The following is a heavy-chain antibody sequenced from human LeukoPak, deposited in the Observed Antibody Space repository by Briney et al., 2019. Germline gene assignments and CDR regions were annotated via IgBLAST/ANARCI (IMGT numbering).Heavy chain of an antibody. J-gene: IGHJ4*02. V-gene: IGHV3-7*01. CDR3: ASAAGLAQRLVPFDY. Sequence: PGGSLRLSCAASGFTFSSYWMSWVRQAPGKGLEWVANIKQDGSEKYYVDSVKGRFTISRDNAKNSLYLQMNSLRAEDTAVYYCASAAGLAQRLVPFDYWGQGTLVTVPS. CDR2: IKQDGSEK. CDR1: GFTFSSYW. D-gene: IGHD6-19*01.